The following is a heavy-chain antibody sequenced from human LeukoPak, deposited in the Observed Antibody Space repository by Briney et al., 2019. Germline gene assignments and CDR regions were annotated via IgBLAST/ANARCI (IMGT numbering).Heavy chain of an antibody. CDR2: IWHDGSNK. CDR3: ARVVGYCGGATCSFYFDY. CDR1: GFTFRSYG. V-gene: IGHV3-33*01. D-gene: IGHD2-15*01. J-gene: IGHJ4*02. Sequence: GGSLRLSCAASGFTFRSYGMHWVRQAPGKGLEWVAIIWHDGSNKYYADSVKGRFTISRDNSKNTLYLQMGSLRAEDTAVYYCARVVGYCGGATCSFYFDYWGQGTLVTVSS.